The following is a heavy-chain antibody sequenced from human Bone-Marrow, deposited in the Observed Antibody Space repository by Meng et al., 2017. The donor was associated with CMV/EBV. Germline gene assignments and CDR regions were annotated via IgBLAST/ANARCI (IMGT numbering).Heavy chain of an antibody. J-gene: IGHJ6*02. CDR2: IIPIFGTA. CDR3: ARDGGTLYGWDV. Sequence: SVKVSCKASGGTFSSYAISWVRQAPGQGLEWMGGIIPIFGTANYAQKFQGRVTITTDESTSTAYMELSSLRSEDTAVYYCARDGGTLYGWDVWGQGTTVTVSS. V-gene: IGHV1-69*05. D-gene: IGHD3-16*01. CDR1: GGTFSSYA.